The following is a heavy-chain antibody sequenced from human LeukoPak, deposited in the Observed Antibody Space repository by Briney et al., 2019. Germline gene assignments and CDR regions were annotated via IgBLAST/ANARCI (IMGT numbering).Heavy chain of an antibody. D-gene: IGHD3-3*01. CDR2: ISYDGSNK. J-gene: IGHJ6*02. CDR3: ARDGDLL. CDR1: GFTFSSYA. Sequence: PGGSLRLSCAASGFTFSSYAMHWVRQAPGKGLEWVAVISYDGSNKYYADSVKGRFTISRDNSKNTLYLQMNSLRAEDTAVYYCARDGDLLWGQGITVTVSS. V-gene: IGHV3-30-3*01.